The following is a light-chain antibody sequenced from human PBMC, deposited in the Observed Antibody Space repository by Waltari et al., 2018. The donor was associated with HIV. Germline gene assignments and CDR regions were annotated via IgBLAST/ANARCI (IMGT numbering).Light chain of an antibody. CDR2: GAS. Sequence: EIVLTQSPGTLSLSQGERATLSCRASQTVGNNYFAWYQQKPGQAPRLLIYGASNRATGIPDRFSGSGTGTDFTLTISRLEPEDFAVYYCQHYSSSPRTFGQGTKVEI. V-gene: IGKV3-20*01. CDR1: QTVGNNY. CDR3: QHYSSSPRT. J-gene: IGKJ1*01.